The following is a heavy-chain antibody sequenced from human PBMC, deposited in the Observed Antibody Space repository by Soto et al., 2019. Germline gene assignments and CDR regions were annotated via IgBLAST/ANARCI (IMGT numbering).Heavy chain of an antibody. D-gene: IGHD3-16*01. CDR2: IYTSGST. V-gene: IGHV4-4*07. Sequence: SETLSLTCTVSGGSISSYYWSWIRQPAGKGLEWIGRIYTSGSTNYNPSLKSRVTMSVDTSKNQFSLKLSSVTAADTAVYYCARVGLRLGESPTDHWFDPWGQGTLVTVPQ. CDR1: GGSISSYY. CDR3: ARVGLRLGESPTDHWFDP. J-gene: IGHJ5*02.